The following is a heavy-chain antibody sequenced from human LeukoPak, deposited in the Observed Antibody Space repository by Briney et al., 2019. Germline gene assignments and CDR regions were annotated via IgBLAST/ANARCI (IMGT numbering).Heavy chain of an antibody. J-gene: IGHJ3*02. CDR1: GFTFSSYA. Sequence: GRSLTLSCVASGFTFSSYAMHWVRQAPGKGLEYLSAISSNGGSSYYANSVKGRFTISRDNSKNTLYLQMGSLRDEDMAVYYCARDLYDSSGLDAFDIWGQGTMVTVSS. CDR3: ARDLYDSSGLDAFDI. D-gene: IGHD3-22*01. V-gene: IGHV3-64*01. CDR2: ISSNGGSS.